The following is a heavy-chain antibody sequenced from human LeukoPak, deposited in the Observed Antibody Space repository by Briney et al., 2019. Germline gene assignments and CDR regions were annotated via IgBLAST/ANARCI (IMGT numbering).Heavy chain of an antibody. CDR3: ARVGRGRNENYYFDS. J-gene: IGHJ4*02. V-gene: IGHV4-31*03. Sequence: PSQTLSLTCSVSGGSVSSGAYYWGWIRQHPGRGPEWIGYIFFTGTIYYNPSLKSRLTMSVDTSQNQFSLRLNSVTAADTAVYYCARVGRGRNENYYFDSWGQGTLVTVSS. CDR2: IFFTGTI. D-gene: IGHD1-26*01. CDR1: GGSVSSGAYY.